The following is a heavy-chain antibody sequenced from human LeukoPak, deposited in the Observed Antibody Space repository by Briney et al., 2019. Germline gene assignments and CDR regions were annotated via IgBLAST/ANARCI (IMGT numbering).Heavy chain of an antibody. V-gene: IGHV4-59*01. CDR2: IYYSGST. CDR3: ARSGTKTNGFDY. J-gene: IGHJ4*02. D-gene: IGHD2-8*01. CDR1: GGSISTYC. Sequence: NTSETLSLTCTVSGGSISTYCWSWIRQPPGKGLEWVGYIYYSGSTNYSPSLQSRGTIYVDTSKNQFSLRLSSVTAADTAMYYCARSGTKTNGFDYWGQGTLVTVSS.